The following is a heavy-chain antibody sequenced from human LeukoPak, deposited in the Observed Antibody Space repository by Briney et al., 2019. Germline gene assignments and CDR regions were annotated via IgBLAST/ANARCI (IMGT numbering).Heavy chain of an antibody. J-gene: IGHJ5*01. CDR1: GFTFSSYG. D-gene: IGHD6-13*01. CDR3: ARAYSSSWYDF. CDR2: ISFDASNK. V-gene: IGHV3-30*03. Sequence: GGSLRLSCAASGFTFSSYGMHWVRQAPGKGLEGVAVISFDASNKYYADSVKGRFTISRDNSKNTLFLQMSSLRAEDTAVYYCARAYSSSWYDFWGQGTLVTVSS.